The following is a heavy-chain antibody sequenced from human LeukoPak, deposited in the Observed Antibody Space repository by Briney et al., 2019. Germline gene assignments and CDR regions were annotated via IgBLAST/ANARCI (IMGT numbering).Heavy chain of an antibody. CDR3: ARTPLSPYDSSGYGDY. V-gene: IGHV3-48*03. Sequence: GGSLRLSCAASGFTSSSYEMNWVRQAPGKGLEWVSYISSSGSTIYYADSVKGRFTISRDNAKNSLYLQMNSLRAEDTAVYYCARTPLSPYDSSGYGDYWGQGTLVTVSS. CDR2: ISSSGSTI. CDR1: GFTSSSYE. J-gene: IGHJ4*02. D-gene: IGHD3-22*01.